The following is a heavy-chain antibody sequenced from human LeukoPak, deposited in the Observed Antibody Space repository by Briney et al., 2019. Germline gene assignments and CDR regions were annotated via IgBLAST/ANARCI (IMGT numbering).Heavy chain of an antibody. Sequence: ASETLSLTCTVSGGSISSYYWSWIRQPPGKGLEWIGYIYYSGSTNYNPSLKSRVTISVDTSKNQFSLKLSSVTAADTAVYYCARGAARNPFDYWGQGTLVTVSS. CDR1: GGSISSYY. CDR2: IYYSGST. D-gene: IGHD6-6*01. CDR3: ARGAARNPFDY. J-gene: IGHJ4*02. V-gene: IGHV4-59*01.